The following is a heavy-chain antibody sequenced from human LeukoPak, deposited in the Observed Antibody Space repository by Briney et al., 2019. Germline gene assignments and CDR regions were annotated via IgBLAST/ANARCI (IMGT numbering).Heavy chain of an antibody. CDR2: VWNDGTDE. CDR3: ASEMGRSQGAFDF. D-gene: IGHD5-24*01. V-gene: IGHV3-33*01. CDR1: GITFSKYA. J-gene: IGHJ3*01. Sequence: GGSLRLSCAASGITFSKYAMHWVRQTPDKGLEWVAAVWNDGTDENYAHSVKGRFTISSDSSKNTLYLQMNSLRAEDSAVYYCASEMGRSQGAFDFWGQGTMITVSS.